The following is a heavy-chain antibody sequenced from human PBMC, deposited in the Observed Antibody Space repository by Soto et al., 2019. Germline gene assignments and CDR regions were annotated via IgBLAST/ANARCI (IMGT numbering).Heavy chain of an antibody. J-gene: IGHJ5*02. CDR2: IYYSGST. Sequence: QVQLQESGPGRVKPSQTLSLTCTVSGGSISSGGYYWSWIRQHPGKGLEWLGYIYYSGSTYYNPSLTSRVTISVDTSKNQFSLKLSSVTAADTAVYYCATWSDRGWWFDPWGQGTLVTVSS. CDR3: ATWSDRGWWFDP. D-gene: IGHD1-1*01. CDR1: GGSISSGGYY. V-gene: IGHV4-31*03.